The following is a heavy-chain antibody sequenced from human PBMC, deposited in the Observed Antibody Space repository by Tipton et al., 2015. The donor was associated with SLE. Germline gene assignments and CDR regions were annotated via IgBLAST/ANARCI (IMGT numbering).Heavy chain of an antibody. V-gene: IGHV4-34*01. Sequence: GLVKPSETLSLTRAVYGGSFSGYYWSWIRQPPGQGLEWIGEINHCGSTNYNPSLKSRVTISVDTSKNQFSLKLSSVTAADTAVYYCARGHYGSGRCDYWGQGTLVTVSS. CDR2: INHCGST. CDR1: GGSFSGYY. CDR3: ARGHYGSGRCDY. J-gene: IGHJ4*02. D-gene: IGHD3-10*01.